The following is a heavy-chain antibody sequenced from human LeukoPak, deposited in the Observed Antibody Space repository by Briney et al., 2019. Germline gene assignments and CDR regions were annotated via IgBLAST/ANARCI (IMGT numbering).Heavy chain of an antibody. J-gene: IGHJ6*02. V-gene: IGHV3-33*01. CDR1: GFTFSNYD. Sequence: GGSLRLSCAASGFTFSNYDIHWVHQAPGKGLEWVAVIWYDGSNEYYADSVKGRFTISRDNSKNTLYLQMNSLRAEDTAVYYCARDGDRSGYYGMDVWGQGTTVTVSS. D-gene: IGHD1-14*01. CDR2: IWYDGSNE. CDR3: ARDGDRSGYYGMDV.